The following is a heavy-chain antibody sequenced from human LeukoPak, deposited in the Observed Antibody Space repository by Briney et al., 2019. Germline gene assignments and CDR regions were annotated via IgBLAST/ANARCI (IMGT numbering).Heavy chain of an antibody. J-gene: IGHJ4*02. D-gene: IGHD6-19*01. V-gene: IGHV3-23*01. CDR1: GFTFRSYA. CDR2: ISGSGGST. Sequence: GGSLRLSCAASGFTFRSYAMRWVRQAPGKGLEWVSAISGSGGSTYYADSVKGRFTISRDNSKNTPYLQMNSLRAEDTAVYYCAKDSSGWYYFDYWGQGTLVTVSS. CDR3: AKDSSGWYYFDY.